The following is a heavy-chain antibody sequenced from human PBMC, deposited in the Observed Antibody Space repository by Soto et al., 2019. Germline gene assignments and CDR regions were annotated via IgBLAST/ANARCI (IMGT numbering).Heavy chain of an antibody. CDR3: ARVVAPGGIVVVPGGTDV. CDR2: ISYDGSNK. Sequence: GGSLRLSCAASGFTFSSYAMHWVRQAPGKGLEWVAVISYDGSNKYYADSVKGRFTISRDNSKNTLYLQMNSLRAEDTAVYYCARVVAPGGIVVVPGGTDVWGQGTTVTVSS. CDR1: GFTFSSYA. J-gene: IGHJ6*02. V-gene: IGHV3-30-3*01. D-gene: IGHD2-2*01.